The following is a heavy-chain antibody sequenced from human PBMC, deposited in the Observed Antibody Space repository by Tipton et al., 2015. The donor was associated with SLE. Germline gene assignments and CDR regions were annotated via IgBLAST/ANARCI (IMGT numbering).Heavy chain of an antibody. CDR3: ARDFLELGYYYMDV. CDR1: GFIFSDYS. D-gene: IGHD3-3*01. Sequence: SLRLSCAASGFIFSDYSMNWVRQAPGKGLEWVSSISSSSRYIYHAESLKGRFTISRDNAKNTLYLQMNSLRAEDTAVYYCARDFLELGYYYMDVWGKGTTVTVSS. CDR2: ISSSSRYI. J-gene: IGHJ6*03. V-gene: IGHV3-21*01.